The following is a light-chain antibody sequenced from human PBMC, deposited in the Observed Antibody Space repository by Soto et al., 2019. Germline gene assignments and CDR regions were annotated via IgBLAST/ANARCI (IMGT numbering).Light chain of an antibody. CDR1: PGISNY. V-gene: IGKV1-27*01. CDR3: QKYNSAPRA. J-gene: IGKJ1*01. CDR2: AAS. Sequence: DIQMTQSPSSLSASVGDRVTITCRASPGISNYLAWYQQKPGKVPKLLIYAASTLQSGVPSRFSGSGSGTEFTLTISSLQPEDVATYYCQKYNSAPRAFGQGTKVEIK.